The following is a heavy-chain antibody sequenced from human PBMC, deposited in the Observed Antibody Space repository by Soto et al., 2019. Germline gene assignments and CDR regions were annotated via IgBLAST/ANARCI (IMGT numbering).Heavy chain of an antibody. J-gene: IGHJ4*02. CDR2: ILYDGSNQ. CDR3: AKDQASGQGSFDS. V-gene: IGHV3-30*18. CDR1: GFTFNIYG. Sequence: VKLVESGGGVVQPGGSLRLSCAASGFTFNIYGMHWVRQAPDKGLEWVALILYDGSNQYYADSVKGRFTISRDNSKNTLFLQMNSLRADDTAVYYCAKDQASGQGSFDSWGQGTLVTVSS.